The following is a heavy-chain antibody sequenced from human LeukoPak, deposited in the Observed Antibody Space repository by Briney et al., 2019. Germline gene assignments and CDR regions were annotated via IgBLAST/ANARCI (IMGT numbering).Heavy chain of an antibody. Sequence: GGSLRLSCAASGFTFSSYSMNWVRQAPGKGLEWVSSISSSRSSIYYADSVKGRFTISRDNAKNSLYLQMNSPRAEDTAVYYCARGGYYFDTSGYSHYWGQGTLVTVSS. D-gene: IGHD3-22*01. CDR1: GFTFSSYS. J-gene: IGHJ4*02. CDR3: ARGGYYFDTSGYSHY. V-gene: IGHV3-21*01. CDR2: ISSSRSSI.